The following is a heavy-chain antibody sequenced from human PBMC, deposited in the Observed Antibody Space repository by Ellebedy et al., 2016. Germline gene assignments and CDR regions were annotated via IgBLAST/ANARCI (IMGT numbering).Heavy chain of an antibody. CDR1: GFTFSSYW. V-gene: IGHV3-7*01. CDR3: ARDSGYDWLVDC. CDR2: INQEGSGK. Sequence: GGSLRLXCVGSGFTFSSYWMSWVRQAPGEGLEWVANINQEGSGKYYADSVKGRFTISRDNAKNSLYLQMSSLRAEDTAVYYCARDSGYDWLVDCWGQGTLVTVSS. D-gene: IGHD5-12*01. J-gene: IGHJ4*02.